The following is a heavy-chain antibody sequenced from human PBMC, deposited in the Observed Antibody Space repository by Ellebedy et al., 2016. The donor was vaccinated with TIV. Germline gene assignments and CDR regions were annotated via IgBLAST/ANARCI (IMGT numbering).Heavy chain of an antibody. CDR3: ARHMSGSYYYGMDV. Sequence: GSLRLSCTVSGGSISSGSYYWGWIRQSPGKGLEWIGSIYYSGSTYYNPSLKSRVTISVDTSKNQFSLKLSSVTAADTAVYYCARHMSGSYYYGMDVWGQGTTVTVSS. V-gene: IGHV4-39*01. CDR2: IYYSGST. D-gene: IGHD1-26*01. J-gene: IGHJ6*02. CDR1: GGSISSGSYY.